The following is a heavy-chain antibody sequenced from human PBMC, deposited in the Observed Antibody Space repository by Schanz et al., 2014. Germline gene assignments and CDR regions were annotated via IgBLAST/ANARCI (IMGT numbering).Heavy chain of an antibody. D-gene: IGHD2-8*02. CDR1: GFTFRGHA. CDR3: TRDRGALVTHNDALNL. V-gene: IGHV3-30*04. CDR2: ISTDGTNT. Sequence: QVQLVESGGGVVQPGRSLRLSCAASGFTFRGHAMHWVRQAPGKGLEKVAAISTDGTNTYYAASVRGRFTISRDNSKNTVYLQMDSLRSEDTAVYYCTRDRGALVTHNDALNLWGQGTKVSVSS. J-gene: IGHJ3*01.